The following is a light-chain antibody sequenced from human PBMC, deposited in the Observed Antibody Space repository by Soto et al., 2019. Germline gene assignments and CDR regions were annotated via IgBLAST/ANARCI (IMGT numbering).Light chain of an antibody. CDR1: QSVLYSSNNKKY. J-gene: IGKJ3*01. CDR2: WAC. Sequence: DIVMTQSPDSLAVSLGERATINCKSSQSVLYSSNNKKYLAWYQQKPGQPPKLLIYWACTRESGVPDRFSGSGSGTDFTLTISSLQAEDVAVYYCQQYYSTPFTFGPGTKVDIK. V-gene: IGKV4-1*01. CDR3: QQYYSTPFT.